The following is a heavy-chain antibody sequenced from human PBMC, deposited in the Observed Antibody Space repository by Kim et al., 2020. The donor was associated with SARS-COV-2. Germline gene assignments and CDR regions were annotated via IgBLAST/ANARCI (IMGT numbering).Heavy chain of an antibody. CDR1: GGSFSGYY. CDR2: INHSGST. V-gene: IGHV4-34*01. D-gene: IGHD4-17*01. Sequence: SETLSLTCAVYGGSFSGYYWSWIRQPPGKGLEWIGEINHSGSTNYNPSLKSRVTISVDTSKNQFSLKLSSVTAADTAVYYCARAPDYGDPPPIYYFDYWGQGTLVTVSS. J-gene: IGHJ4*02. CDR3: ARAPDYGDPPPIYYFDY.